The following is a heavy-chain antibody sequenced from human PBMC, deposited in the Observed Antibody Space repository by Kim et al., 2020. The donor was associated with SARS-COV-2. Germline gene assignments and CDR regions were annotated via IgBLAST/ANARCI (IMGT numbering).Heavy chain of an antibody. Sequence: GGSLRLSCAASGFSFSNYAMHWVRQTPGKGLEWVAVISYDGSNEYYADSVKGRFTVSRDNSENTLYLQMNSLGAEDTAVYYCAKDDRYSTNGVCYRGGAYMPVGTYYNLDVWGQGTTATVS. CDR1: GFSFSNYA. CDR2: ISYDGSNE. V-gene: IGHV3-30*18. CDR3: AKDDRYSTNGVCYRGGAYMPVGTYYNLDV. D-gene: IGHD2-8*01. J-gene: IGHJ6*03.